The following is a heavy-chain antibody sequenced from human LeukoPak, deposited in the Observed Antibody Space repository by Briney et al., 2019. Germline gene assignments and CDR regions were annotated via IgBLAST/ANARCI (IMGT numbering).Heavy chain of an antibody. J-gene: IGHJ6*03. Sequence: SETLSLTCTVSGGSISSHYWSWIRQPPGKGLEWIGYIYHSGSTNYNPSLKSRVTISVDTSKNQFSLKLSSVAAADTAVYYCARVWAYYDFWSGPGQKYYYYMDVWGKGTTVTVSS. CDR3: ARVWAYYDFWSGPGQKYYYYMDV. CDR1: GGSISSHY. CDR2: IYHSGST. D-gene: IGHD3-3*01. V-gene: IGHV4-59*11.